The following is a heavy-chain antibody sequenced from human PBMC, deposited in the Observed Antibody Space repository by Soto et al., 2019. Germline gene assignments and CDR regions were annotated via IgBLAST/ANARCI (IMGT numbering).Heavy chain of an antibody. V-gene: IGHV1-2*02. Sequence: ASVKVSCKASGYTFTGYYIHWVRQAPGQRLEWMGYINPNSGGPNYAQKFQGRVTMTRDTSISTAYMELSRLRSDDTAVYYCARAKIFGVVIISPFDYWGQGTLVTVSS. J-gene: IGHJ4*02. CDR3: ARAKIFGVVIISPFDY. CDR1: GYTFTGYY. CDR2: INPNSGGP. D-gene: IGHD3-3*01.